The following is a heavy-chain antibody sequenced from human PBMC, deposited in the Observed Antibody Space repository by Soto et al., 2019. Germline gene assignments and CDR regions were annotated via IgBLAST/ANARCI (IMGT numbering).Heavy chain of an antibody. CDR1: GFTFGDYA. Sequence: GGSLRLSCTASGFTFGDYAMSWFRQAPGKGLEWVGFIRSKAYGGTTEYAASVKGRFTISRDDSKSIAYLQMNSLKTEDTAVYYCTRPLYILTGYQSPNDAFDIWGQGTMVTVSS. D-gene: IGHD3-9*01. CDR2: IRSKAYGGTT. V-gene: IGHV3-49*03. CDR3: TRPLYILTGYQSPNDAFDI. J-gene: IGHJ3*02.